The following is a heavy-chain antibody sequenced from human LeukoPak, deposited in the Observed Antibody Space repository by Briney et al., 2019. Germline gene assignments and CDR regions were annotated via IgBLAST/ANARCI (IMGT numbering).Heavy chain of an antibody. J-gene: IGHJ4*02. Sequence: GGSLRLSCAASGFTFSNYGIHWVRQAPGKGLEWVAVIPYDGSNKYYADSVKGRFTISRDNSKNTLFLQMNSLRAEDTAVYYCAKVSYSGYDFDYWGQGTLVTVSS. CDR1: GFTFSNYG. V-gene: IGHV3-30*18. CDR3: AKVSYSGYDFDY. D-gene: IGHD5-12*01. CDR2: IPYDGSNK.